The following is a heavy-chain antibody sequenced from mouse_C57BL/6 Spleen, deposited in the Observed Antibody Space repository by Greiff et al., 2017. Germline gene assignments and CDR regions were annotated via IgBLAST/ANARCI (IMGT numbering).Heavy chain of an antibody. CDR2: INPSTGGT. V-gene: IGHV1-42*01. Sequence: EVQLQQSGPELVKPGASVKISCKASGYSFTGYYMNWVKQSPEKSLEWIGEINPSTGGTTYNQKFKAKATLTVDKSSSTAYMQLKSLTSEDSAVYYCATHYYGSSYWYFDVWHRDHGHRLL. J-gene: IGHJ1*03. CDR3: ATHYYGSSYWYFDV. CDR1: GYSFTGYY. D-gene: IGHD1-1*01.